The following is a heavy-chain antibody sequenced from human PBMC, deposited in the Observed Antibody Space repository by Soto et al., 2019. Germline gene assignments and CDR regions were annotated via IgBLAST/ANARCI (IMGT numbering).Heavy chain of an antibody. CDR3: AKGHSDYQGDYNYYGMDV. D-gene: IGHD4-4*01. Sequence: GSLRLSCAASGFPFSSYAISWVRQAPGKGLEWVAASTGAGGSTYKVDSVKGRFTISRDNSKKTVYLQLDGLRAEDTAIYYCAKGHSDYQGDYNYYGMDVWGQGTTVTVSS. V-gene: IGHV3-23*01. CDR1: GFPFSSYA. CDR2: STGAGGST. J-gene: IGHJ6*02.